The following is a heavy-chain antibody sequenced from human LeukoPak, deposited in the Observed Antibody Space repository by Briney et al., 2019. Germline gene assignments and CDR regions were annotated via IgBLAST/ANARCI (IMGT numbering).Heavy chain of an antibody. CDR2: ICGSGGST. J-gene: IGHJ6*02. CDR1: GFTFSSYA. Sequence: GGSLRLSCAASGFTFSSYAMSWVRQAPGKGLEWVSAICGSGGSTYYADSVKGRFTISRDNSKNTLYLQMNSLRAEDTAVYYCAKDGGYEMTLVDYYGMDVWGQGTTVTVSS. V-gene: IGHV3-23*01. CDR3: AKDGGYEMTLVDYYGMDV. D-gene: IGHD5-12*01.